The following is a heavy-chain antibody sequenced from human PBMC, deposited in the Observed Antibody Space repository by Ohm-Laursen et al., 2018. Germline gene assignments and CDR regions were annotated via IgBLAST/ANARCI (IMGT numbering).Heavy chain of an antibody. Sequence: GTLSLTCPVSGDSISGRYWSWIRQPPGKGLEWIGNIDDNGNTNYNPSLQSRVTISINTPKNQFSLQLRFVTAADTAVYHCAGAPNLYYFDYWGQGTLVTVSS. D-gene: IGHD1-26*01. V-gene: IGHV4-59*08. CDR2: IDDNGNT. CDR3: AGAPNLYYFDY. CDR1: GDSISGRY. J-gene: IGHJ4*02.